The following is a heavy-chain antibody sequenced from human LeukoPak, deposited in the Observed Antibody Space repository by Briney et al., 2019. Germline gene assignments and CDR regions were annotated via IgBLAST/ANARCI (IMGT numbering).Heavy chain of an antibody. V-gene: IGHV4-34*01. J-gene: IGHJ4*02. CDR1: GGSFSGYY. CDR2: INHSGST. CDR3: ARLGGSGSYSREGSDY. D-gene: IGHD3-10*01. Sequence: SETLSLTCAVYGGSFSGYYWSWIRQPPGKGLEWIGEINHSGSTNYNPSLKSRVTISVDTSKNQFSLKLSSVTAADTAVYYCARLGGSGSYSREGSDYWGQGTLVTVSS.